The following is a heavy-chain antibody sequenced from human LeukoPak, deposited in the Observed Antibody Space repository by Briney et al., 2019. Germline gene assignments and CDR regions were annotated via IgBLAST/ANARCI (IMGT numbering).Heavy chain of an antibody. D-gene: IGHD6-13*01. CDR2: IRSSSSYI. J-gene: IGHJ4*02. CDR3: ARDVAAGTFDY. Sequence: GGSLRLSCAASGFTFSSYRMNWVRQAPGKGLEWVSSIRSSSSYIYYADSVKGRFTISRENAKNSLYLQMNSLRAEDTAVYYCARDVAAGTFDYWGQGTMVT. CDR1: GFTFSSYR. V-gene: IGHV3-21*01.